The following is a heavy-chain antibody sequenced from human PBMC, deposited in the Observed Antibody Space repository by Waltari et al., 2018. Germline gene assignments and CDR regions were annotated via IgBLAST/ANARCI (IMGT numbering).Heavy chain of an antibody. V-gene: IGHV1-2*06. J-gene: IGHJ4*02. CDR1: GYTFTGYY. CDR2: INPNSGGT. D-gene: IGHD3-22*01. CDR3: AREYYYDSSFDY. Sequence: QVQLVQSGAEVKKPGASVKVSCKASGYTFTGYYMHWVRQAPGQGLEWMGRINPNSGGTNYAQNVQGRVTMTRDPSISTAYMELSRLRSDDTAVYYCAREYYYDSSFDYWGQGTLVTVSS.